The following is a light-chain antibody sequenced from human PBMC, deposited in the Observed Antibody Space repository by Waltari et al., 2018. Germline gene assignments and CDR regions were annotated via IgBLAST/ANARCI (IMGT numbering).Light chain of an antibody. Sequence: DIQMTQSPSTLSASVGDRVTITCRASESISNWLAWYQQKPGKAPKRLIYKASSSESGVPSRFSGSGSGTEFTLTISSLQPDDFATYYCQQYNSYSLTFGQGTKVEVK. J-gene: IGKJ1*01. CDR2: KAS. CDR3: QQYNSYSLT. V-gene: IGKV1-5*03. CDR1: ESISNW.